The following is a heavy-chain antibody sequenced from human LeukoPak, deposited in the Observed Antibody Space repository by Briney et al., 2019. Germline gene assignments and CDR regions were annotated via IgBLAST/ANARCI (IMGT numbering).Heavy chain of an antibody. V-gene: IGHV3-7*05. Sequence: GGSLTLSCAASGFTFSSYSMNWVRQAPGKGLEWVAKINQNGSEKFYVDSVKGRFTISRDNAKNSLYLQMNSLRAEDTAVYYCARYGGYPLFDYWGQGTLVTVSS. CDR2: INQNGSEK. J-gene: IGHJ4*02. CDR1: GFTFSSYS. D-gene: IGHD4-23*01. CDR3: ARYGGYPLFDY.